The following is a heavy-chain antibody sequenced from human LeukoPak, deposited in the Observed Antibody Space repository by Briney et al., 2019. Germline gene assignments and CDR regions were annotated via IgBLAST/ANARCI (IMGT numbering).Heavy chain of an antibody. Sequence: SETLSLTCDVSGGPISNTNWWSWVRQPPGQGLEWIGEVPLAGQTNYNPSLDGRATMSLDESSNQLSLKLTSVPAAETAIYYCSRESGAFCPFGYWGQGTLVIVPS. J-gene: IGHJ4*02. D-gene: IGHD1-26*01. CDR2: VPLAGQT. V-gene: IGHV4-4*02. CDR1: GGPISNTNW. CDR3: SRESGAFCPFGY.